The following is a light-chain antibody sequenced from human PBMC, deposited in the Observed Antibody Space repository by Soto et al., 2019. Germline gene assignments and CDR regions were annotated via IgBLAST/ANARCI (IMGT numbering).Light chain of an antibody. V-gene: IGKV3-15*01. CDR2: GAS. CDR1: QTVTTN. CDR3: QQYNNWPPSVTYT. Sequence: ETVMTQSPATLSVSPGERVTLSCRASQTVTTNLAWYQQKSGQAPRLLIYGASTRATGIPARFIGSGSGTEFTLTISNLQTEDSALYYCQQYNNWPPSVTYTFGQGTKLEIK. J-gene: IGKJ2*01.